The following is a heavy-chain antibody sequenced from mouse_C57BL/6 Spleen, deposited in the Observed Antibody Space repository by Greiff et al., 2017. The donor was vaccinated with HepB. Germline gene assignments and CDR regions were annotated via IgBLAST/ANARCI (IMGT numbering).Heavy chain of an antibody. CDR3: ARGGNSYYYAMDY. CDR2: INPYNGGT. CDR1: GYTFTDYY. D-gene: IGHD1-3*01. J-gene: IGHJ4*01. V-gene: IGHV1-19*01. Sequence: VQLQQSGPVLVKPGASVKMSCKASGYTFTDYYMNWVNQSHGKSLEWIGVINPYNGGTSYNQKFKGKATLTVDKSSSTAYMELNSLTSEDSAVYYCARGGNSYYYAMDYWGQGTSVTVSS.